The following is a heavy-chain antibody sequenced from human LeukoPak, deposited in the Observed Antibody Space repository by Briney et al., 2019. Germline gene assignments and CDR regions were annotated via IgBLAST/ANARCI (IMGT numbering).Heavy chain of an antibody. CDR2: IYYSGST. J-gene: IGHJ4*02. Sequence: SETLSLTCTVSGGSISSSSYYWGWIRQPPGKGLEWIGSIYYSGSTYYNPSLKSRVTISVDTSKNQFSLKLSSVTAADTAVYYCAREGIIVVPNGRFDYWGQGTLVTVYS. V-gene: IGHV4-39*02. CDR1: GGSISSSSYY. CDR3: AREGIIVVPNGRFDY. D-gene: IGHD2-2*01.